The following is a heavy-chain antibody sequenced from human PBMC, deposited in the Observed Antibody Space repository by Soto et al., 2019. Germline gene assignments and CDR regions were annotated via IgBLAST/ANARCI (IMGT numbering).Heavy chain of an antibody. D-gene: IGHD2-2*01. Sequence: ASVKVSCKASGGTFGSDAITWVRQAPGQGLEWMGGIIPIFGTANYAQKFQGRVTITADKSTSTAYMELSSLRSEDTAVYYCARGYCSSTSCYGIYYYYGMDVWGQGTTVTVSS. J-gene: IGHJ6*02. CDR2: IIPIFGTA. CDR1: GGTFGSDA. CDR3: ARGYCSSTSCYGIYYYYGMDV. V-gene: IGHV1-69*06.